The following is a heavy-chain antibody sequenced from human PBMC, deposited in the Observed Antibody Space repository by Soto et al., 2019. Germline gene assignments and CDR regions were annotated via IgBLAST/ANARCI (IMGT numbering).Heavy chain of an antibody. Sequence: QLQLQESGSGLVKPSQTLSLTCAVSGGSISSGGSSWSWIWQPPGKGLEWIGYIYHSGSTYYNPSLKSRVTISVDRSKNQFTLKLSSVTAADTAVYYCARAGDSSGPVALGYWGQGTLVTVSS. CDR2: IYHSGST. J-gene: IGHJ4*02. V-gene: IGHV4-30-2*01. D-gene: IGHD6-19*01. CDR1: GGSISSGGSS. CDR3: ARAGDSSGPVALGY.